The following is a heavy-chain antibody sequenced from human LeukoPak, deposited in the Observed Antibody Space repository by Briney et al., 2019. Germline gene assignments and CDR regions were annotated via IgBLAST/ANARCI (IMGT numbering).Heavy chain of an antibody. CDR2: ISGSGGST. J-gene: IGHJ4*02. V-gene: IGHV3-23*01. D-gene: IGHD6-6*01. CDR3: ASSPYSSSRVPFDY. CDR1: GFTFSSYA. Sequence: GRSLRLSCAASGFTFSSYAMSWVRQAPGKGLEWVSAISGSGGSTYYADSVKGRFTISRDNSKNTLYLQMNSLRAEDTAVYYCASSPYSSSRVPFDYWGQGTLVTVSS.